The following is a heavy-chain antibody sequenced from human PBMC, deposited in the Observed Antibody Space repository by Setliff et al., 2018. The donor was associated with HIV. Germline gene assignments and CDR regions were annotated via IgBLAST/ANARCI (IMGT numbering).Heavy chain of an antibody. CDR1: GGSISSSSYY. CDR2: IYYSGST. V-gene: IGHV4-39*01. Sequence: SETLSLTCTVSGGSISSSSYYWGWIRQPPGKGLEWIGSIYYSGSTYYNPSLKSRVTISVDTSKIQFSLKLSSVTAADTAVYYCARHPTYGDYVRFDYWGQGTLVTVSS. J-gene: IGHJ4*02. D-gene: IGHD4-17*01. CDR3: ARHPTYGDYVRFDY.